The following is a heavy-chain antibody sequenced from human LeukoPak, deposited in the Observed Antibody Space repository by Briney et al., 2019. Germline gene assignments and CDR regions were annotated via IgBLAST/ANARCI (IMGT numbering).Heavy chain of an antibody. CDR3: ATRQFCSGGTCYGLSF. J-gene: IGHJ3*01. CDR2: ISKNGDTT. D-gene: IGHD2-15*01. CDR1: GFIFSRYT. V-gene: IGHV3-23*01. Sequence: GGSLRLSCAASGFIFSRYTMNWVRQAPGKGLEWVSVISKNGDTTYYADSVKGRFTISRDNSKNTLYLQMNSLRAEDTALYFCATRQFCSGGTCYGLSFWGQGTMVTISS.